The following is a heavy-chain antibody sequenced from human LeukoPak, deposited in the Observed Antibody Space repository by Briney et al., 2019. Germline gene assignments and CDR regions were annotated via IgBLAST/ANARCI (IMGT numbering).Heavy chain of an antibody. CDR1: GGTFSSYA. CDR2: IIPIFGTA. D-gene: IGHD3-10*01. CDR3: ARINPYGSGSYYRGPFDY. V-gene: IGHV1-69*13. Sequence: GASVKVSCKASGGTFSSYAISWVRQAPAQGLEWMGGIIPIFGTANYAQKFQGRVTITADESTSTAYMELSSLRSEDTAVYYCARINPYGSGSYYRGPFDYWGQGTQVTVSS. J-gene: IGHJ4*02.